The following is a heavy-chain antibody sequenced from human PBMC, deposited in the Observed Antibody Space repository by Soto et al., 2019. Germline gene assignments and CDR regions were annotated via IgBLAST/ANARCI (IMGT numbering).Heavy chain of an antibody. J-gene: IGHJ4*02. CDR3: ARGHSGSSKGFDY. CDR2: INPNSGGT. D-gene: IGHD1-26*01. Sequence: QVPLVQSGAEVKKPGASVKVSCKASGYTFTGYYMHWVRQAPGQGLEWMGWINPNSGGTNYAQKFQGWVTMTRDTSVSTAYMELSRLRSDDTAVYYCARGHSGSSKGFDYWGQGTLVTVSS. V-gene: IGHV1-2*04. CDR1: GYTFTGYY.